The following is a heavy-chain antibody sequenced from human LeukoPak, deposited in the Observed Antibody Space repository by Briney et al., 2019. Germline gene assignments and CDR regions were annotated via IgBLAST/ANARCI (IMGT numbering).Heavy chain of an antibody. V-gene: IGHV3-30*02. CDR2: IRYDGSNK. J-gene: IGHJ4*02. CDR3: AKIRSVAGPFDY. Sequence: GALRLSCAASGFTFSSYGMHWVRQAPGKGLEWVAFIRYDGSNKYYAGSVKGRFTISRDNSKDTLYLQMNSLRAEDTAVYYCAKIRSVAGPFDYWGQGTLVTVSS. CDR1: GFTFSSYG. D-gene: IGHD6-19*01.